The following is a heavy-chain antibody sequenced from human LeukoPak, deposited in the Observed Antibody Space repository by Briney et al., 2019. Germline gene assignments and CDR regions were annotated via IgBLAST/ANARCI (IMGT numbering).Heavy chain of an antibody. V-gene: IGHV3-23*01. CDR1: GFTFSSYA. J-gene: IGHJ4*02. CDR2: ISGSGGNT. CDR3: ARMSPEPEMATIRPFDY. Sequence: PGGSLRLSCAASGFTFSSYAMSWVRQAPGKGLEWVSGISGSGGNTYYADSVRGRFTISRDNSKNTLYLQMNSLRAEDTAVYYCARMSPEPEMATIRPFDYWGQGTLVTVSS. D-gene: IGHD5-24*01.